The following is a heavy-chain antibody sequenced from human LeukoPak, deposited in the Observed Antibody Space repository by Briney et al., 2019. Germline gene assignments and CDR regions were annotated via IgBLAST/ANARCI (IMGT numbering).Heavy chain of an antibody. CDR2: FDPEDGET. V-gene: IGHV1-24*01. CDR1: GYTLTELS. D-gene: IGHD6-13*01. CDR3: ATTNPYPYSSSWYLVARHNRSDP. J-gene: IGHJ5*02. Sequence: ASVKVSCKVSGYTLTELSRHWVRQAPGKGLEWMGGFDPEDGETIYAQKFQGRVTMTEDTSTDTAYMELSSLRSEDTAVYYCATTNPYPYSSSWYLVARHNRSDPWGQGTLVTVSS.